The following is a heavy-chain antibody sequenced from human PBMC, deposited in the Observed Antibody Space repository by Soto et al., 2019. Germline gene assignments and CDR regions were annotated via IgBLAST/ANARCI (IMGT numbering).Heavy chain of an antibody. CDR2: IYYSGST. V-gene: IGHV4-31*03. CDR1: GRSISSGGYY. J-gene: IGHJ4*02. Sequence: PSETLSLTCTVSGRSISSGGYYWSWIRQHPGKGLEWIGYIYYSGSTYYNPSLKSRVTLSVDTSKNQFSLKLSSVTAADTAVYYCARGSTTRGPCVDYWGQGTLVTVSS. CDR3: ARGSTTRGPCVDY. D-gene: IGHD2-15*01.